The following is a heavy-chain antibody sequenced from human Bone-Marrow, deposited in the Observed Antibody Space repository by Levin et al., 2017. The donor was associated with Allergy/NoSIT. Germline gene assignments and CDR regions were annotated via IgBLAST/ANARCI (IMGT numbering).Heavy chain of an antibody. V-gene: IGHV3-49*03. CDR2: MRSIAYGGTT. Sequence: GGSLRLSCTASGLTLRDYAMSWFRQASGKGLEWVGFMRSIAYGGTTEYAASVKGRFTISRDDSKSITYLQMNSLKTEDTAVYYCARDQPGPAAGIGVVYGYWGQGTLVTVSS. CDR3: ARDQPGPAAGIGVVYGY. CDR1: GLTLRDYA. D-gene: IGHD6-13*01. J-gene: IGHJ4*02.